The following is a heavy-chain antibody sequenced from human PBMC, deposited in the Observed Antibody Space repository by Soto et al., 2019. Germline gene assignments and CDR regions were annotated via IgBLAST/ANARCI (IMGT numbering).Heavy chain of an antibody. CDR1: GGSITSSGYY. V-gene: IGHV4-39*02. Sequence: SETLSLTCTVSGGSITSSGYYWGLIRQPPGKGLEWIGTISYGENTYYNPSLTSRVTISVDTSKNHFSLKLNSVTAADTAVYYCARRRGETTPGEYNWFDLWGQGTLVTVSS. J-gene: IGHJ5*02. CDR3: ARRRGETTPGEYNWFDL. D-gene: IGHD3-16*01. CDR2: ISYGENT.